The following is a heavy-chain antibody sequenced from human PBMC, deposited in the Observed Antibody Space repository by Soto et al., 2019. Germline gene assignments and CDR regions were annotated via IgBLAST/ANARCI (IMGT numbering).Heavy chain of an antibody. CDR2: IDPSDSYT. J-gene: IGHJ6*02. Sequence: PGESLKISCRGSGYTFTNYWISWVRQMSGKGLEWMGRIDPSDSYTDYSPSFQGHVTFSVDKAVSSAYLQWSSLKASDTATYYCAIYPYDRIVNSTSTTDIDAWAQRNTLPISS. CDR1: GYTFTNYW. D-gene: IGHD3-22*01. CDR3: AIYPYDRIVNSTSTTDIDA. V-gene: IGHV5-10-1*01.